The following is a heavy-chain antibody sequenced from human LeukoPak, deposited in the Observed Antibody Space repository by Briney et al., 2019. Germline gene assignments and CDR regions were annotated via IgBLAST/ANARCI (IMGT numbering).Heavy chain of an antibody. V-gene: IGHV3-7*01. CDR1: GLTFRSFW. J-gene: IGHJ4*02. D-gene: IGHD5-24*01. CDR3: ARERDGRFFDY. Sequence: GGSLRLSCAVSGLTFRSFWMSWVRQAPGKGLEWVVNINQDGSEKYFVDSVKGRFTISRDNSKNSLHLQMNTLRAEDTALYYCARERDGRFFDYWGQGTLVTVSS. CDR2: INQDGSEK.